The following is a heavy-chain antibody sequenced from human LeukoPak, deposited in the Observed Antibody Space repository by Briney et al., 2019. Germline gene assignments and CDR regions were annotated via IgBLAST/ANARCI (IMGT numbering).Heavy chain of an antibody. CDR3: AEDHVSYCGGGCYSPPEPTLGFDY. Sequence: GGSLRLSCAASGFTSSSYGMSWVRDAPGKGLEWVSAISGSGGGTYYADSVKGRFTISRDNSKNTLYLQMNSLRAEDTAVYYCAEDHVSYCGGGCYSPPEPTLGFDYWGQGTLVTVSS. D-gene: IGHD2-21*02. CDR2: ISGSGGGT. V-gene: IGHV3-23*01. CDR1: GFTSSSYG. J-gene: IGHJ4*02.